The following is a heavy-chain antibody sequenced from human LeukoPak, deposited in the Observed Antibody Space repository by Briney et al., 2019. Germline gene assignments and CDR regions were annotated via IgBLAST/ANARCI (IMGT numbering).Heavy chain of an antibody. CDR3: ARESPPPPYSSDAFDI. CDR1: GFTFSSYW. D-gene: IGHD6-13*01. V-gene: IGHV3-7*01. J-gene: IGHJ3*02. CDR2: IKQDGSEK. Sequence: PGGSLRLSCAASGFTFSSYWTSWVRQAPGKGLEWVANIKQDGSEKYYVDSVKGRFTISRDNAKNSLYLQMNSLRAEDTAVYYCARESPPPPYSSDAFDIWGQGTMVTVSS.